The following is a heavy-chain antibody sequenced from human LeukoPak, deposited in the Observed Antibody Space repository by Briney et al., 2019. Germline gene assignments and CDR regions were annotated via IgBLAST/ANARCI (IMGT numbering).Heavy chain of an antibody. CDR2: IYTSGST. V-gene: IGHV4-4*07. CDR1: GGSISSYY. Sequence: PSETLSLTCTVSGGSISSYYWSWIRQPAGKGLEWIGRIYTSGSTNYNPSLKSRVTMSVDTSKNQFSLKLSSVTAADTAVYYCARERVNYDFWSGVPDFDPWGQGTRVTVSS. CDR3: ARERVNYDFWSGVPDFDP. D-gene: IGHD3-3*01. J-gene: IGHJ5*02.